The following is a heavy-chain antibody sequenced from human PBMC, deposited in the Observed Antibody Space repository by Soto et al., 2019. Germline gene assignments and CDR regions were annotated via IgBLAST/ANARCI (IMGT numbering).Heavy chain of an antibody. D-gene: IGHD4-17*01. V-gene: IGHV1-3*01. J-gene: IGHJ4*02. CDR3: AIYGDYGNFDY. CDR2: INAGNGNT. CDR1: GYTFTSYA. Sequence: ASVKVSCTASGYTFTSYAMHWVRQAPGQRLEWMGWINAGNGNTKYSQKFQGRVTITRDTSASTAYMELSSLRSEDTAVYYCAIYGDYGNFDYWGQGTLVTVSS.